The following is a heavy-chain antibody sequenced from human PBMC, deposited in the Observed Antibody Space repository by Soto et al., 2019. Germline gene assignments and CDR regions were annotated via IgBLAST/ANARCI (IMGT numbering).Heavy chain of an antibody. CDR1: GFAFRGYS. CDR3: ARDVNGDIAPF. V-gene: IGHV3-48*01. D-gene: IGHD4-17*01. CDR2: ITGSGATI. Sequence: GGSLRLSCEASGFAFRGYSMHWFRQAPGKGLEWISYITGSGATIGYADSVKGRFTISRDNAKNSLFLQMNSLRVEDTAVYYCARDVNGDIAPFWGQGSLVTGSS. J-gene: IGHJ4*02.